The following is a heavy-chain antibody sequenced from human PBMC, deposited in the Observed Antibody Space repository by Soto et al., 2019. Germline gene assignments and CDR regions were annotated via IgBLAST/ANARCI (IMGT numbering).Heavy chain of an antibody. D-gene: IGHD1-26*01. Sequence: ASVKGSCKASGGTFSIYAISCVLQAPGQGLEWMGWIIAYNGNTNYAQKLQGRVTMTADTSTSTAYMELRSLRSDDTAVYYCARDSGSYPRYFDYWGQGTLVTVSS. CDR1: GGTFSIYA. CDR3: ARDSGSYPRYFDY. V-gene: IGHV1-18*01. CDR2: IIAYNGNT. J-gene: IGHJ4*02.